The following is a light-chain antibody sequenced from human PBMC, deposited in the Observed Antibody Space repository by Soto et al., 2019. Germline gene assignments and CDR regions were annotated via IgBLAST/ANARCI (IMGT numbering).Light chain of an antibody. CDR3: QQYNSYSWT. J-gene: IGKJ1*01. V-gene: IGKV1-5*01. Sequence: DNQMSQSPSTLSASVGDRVTITCRASHSISSWLSWYQQKPGKAPKLLIYDASSLESGVPSRFSGSGSGTEFTLTISSLQPDDFATYYCQQYNSYSWTFGQGTKVDIK. CDR1: HSISSW. CDR2: DAS.